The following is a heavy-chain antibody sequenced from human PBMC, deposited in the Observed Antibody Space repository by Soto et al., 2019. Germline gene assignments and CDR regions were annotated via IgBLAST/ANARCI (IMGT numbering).Heavy chain of an antibody. D-gene: IGHD3-3*01. CDR2: IYYSRST. J-gene: IGHJ3*02. Sequence: SETLSLTCTVSGGSISSSSYYWGWIRQPPGKGLEWIGSIYYSRSTYYNPSLKSRVTISVDTSKNQFSLKLSSVTAADTAVYYCARFNAIFGVVSRPGAFDIWGQGTMVTVS. CDR1: GGSISSSSYY. V-gene: IGHV4-39*01. CDR3: ARFNAIFGVVSRPGAFDI.